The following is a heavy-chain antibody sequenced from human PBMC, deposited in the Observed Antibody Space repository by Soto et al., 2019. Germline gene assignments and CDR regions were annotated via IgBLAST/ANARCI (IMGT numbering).Heavy chain of an antibody. Sequence: SETLSLTCTVSGVSISSGGYYWGWIRQHPGKGLEWIGNIYHSGRTYYNPSLKSRVIMSVDTSKNHFSLNLNSVTAADTAMYFCAGVIGGDSEYYFDYWGQGTLVTVSS. D-gene: IGHD4-17*01. CDR1: GVSISSGGYY. J-gene: IGHJ4*02. CDR2: IYHSGRT. CDR3: AGVIGGDSEYYFDY. V-gene: IGHV4-31*03.